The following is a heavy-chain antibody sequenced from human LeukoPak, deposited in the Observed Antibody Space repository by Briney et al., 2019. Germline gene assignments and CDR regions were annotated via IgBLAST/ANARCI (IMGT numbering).Heavy chain of an antibody. CDR3: AKARRGYSYERDAFDI. D-gene: IGHD5-18*01. V-gene: IGHV3-30*02. J-gene: IGHJ3*02. CDR2: IPYDGSDK. CDR1: GFPFSSYG. Sequence: GGSLRLSCAASGFPFSSYGMHWVRQAPGKGLEWVAFIPYDGSDKFYADSVKGRFTISRDNSKNTLYLQMNSLRAEDTAVYYCAKARRGYSYERDAFDIWGQGTMVTVSS.